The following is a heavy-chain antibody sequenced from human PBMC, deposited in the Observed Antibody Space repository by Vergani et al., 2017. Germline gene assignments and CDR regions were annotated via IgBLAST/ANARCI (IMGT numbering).Heavy chain of an antibody. D-gene: IGHD3-22*01. CDR3: TRGWYYDSIAYWAY. V-gene: IGHV1-69*05. J-gene: IGHJ4*02. CDR2: IIPIFGTA. CDR1: GGTFSSYA. Sequence: QVQLVQSGAEVKKPGSSVKVSCKASGGTFSSYAISWVRQAPGQGLEWMGGIIPIFGTANYTQKFQGRVTMTRDTSTSTVYMELSSLRSEDTAVYYCTRGWYYDSIAYWAYWGQATLVTVSS.